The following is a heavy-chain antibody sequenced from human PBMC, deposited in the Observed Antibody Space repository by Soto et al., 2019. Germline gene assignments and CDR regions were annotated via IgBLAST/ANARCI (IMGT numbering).Heavy chain of an antibody. CDR3: ARDRELTGTTSSGYYYYYGMDV. Sequence: ASVKVSCKASGYTFTSYGISWVRQAPGQGLEWMGWISAYNGNTNYAQKLQGRVTMTTDTSTSTAYMELRSLRSDGTAVYYCARDRELTGTTSSGYYYYYGMDVWGQGTTVTSP. D-gene: IGHD1-7*01. CDR1: GYTFTSYG. CDR2: ISAYNGNT. J-gene: IGHJ6*02. V-gene: IGHV1-18*01.